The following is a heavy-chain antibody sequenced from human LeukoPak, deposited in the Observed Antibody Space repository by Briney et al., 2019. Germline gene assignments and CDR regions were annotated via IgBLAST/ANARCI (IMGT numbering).Heavy chain of an antibody. J-gene: IGHJ5*02. Sequence: ASVKVSCKTSGFTFTSYGIAWVRQAPGQGLEWMGWISAYNGKTDYTQNLQGRVTMTTDTSTSTAYMELRSLRSDDTAVYYCARGGYCSSTTCNWGYWFDPWGQGTLVIVSS. CDR1: GFTFTSYG. V-gene: IGHV1-18*04. D-gene: IGHD2-2*01. CDR2: ISAYNGKT. CDR3: ARGGYCSSTTCNWGYWFDP.